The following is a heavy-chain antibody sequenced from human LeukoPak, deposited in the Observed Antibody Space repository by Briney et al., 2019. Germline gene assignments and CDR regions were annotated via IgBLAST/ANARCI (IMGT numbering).Heavy chain of an antibody. J-gene: IGHJ4*02. V-gene: IGHV5-51*01. D-gene: IGHD3-22*01. CDR3: ARKADYYDSSGQYYFDY. CDR1: GYIFTSYW. Sequence: GESLKISCKGSGYIFTSYWIGWVRQMPGKGLEWMGIIYPGDSDTRYSPSFQGQVTISADKSISTAYLQWSSLKASDTAMYYCARKADYYDSSGQYYFDYWGQGTLVTVSS. CDR2: IYPGDSDT.